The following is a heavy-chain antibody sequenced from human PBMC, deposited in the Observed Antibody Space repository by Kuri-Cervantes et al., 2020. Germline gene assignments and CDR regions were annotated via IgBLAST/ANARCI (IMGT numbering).Heavy chain of an antibody. D-gene: IGHD3-22*01. CDR2: TSGGGGRT. CDR3: ARDYYDSSGYYSLFDY. V-gene: IGHV3-23*01. J-gene: IGHJ4*02. CDR1: GFIFSSYA. Sequence: GGSLRLSCAASGFIFSSYAMTWVRQAPGKGLEWVSATSGGGGRTYYPDSVKGRFTISRDNSKNTLFLQMNSLRAEDTAVYYCARDYYDSSGYYSLFDYWGQGTLVTVSS.